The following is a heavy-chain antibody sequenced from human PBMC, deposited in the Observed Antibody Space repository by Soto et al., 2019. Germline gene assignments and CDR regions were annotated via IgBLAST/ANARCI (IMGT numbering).Heavy chain of an antibody. CDR3: ARDGDYVWGSYRWSAAFDI. J-gene: IGHJ3*02. V-gene: IGHV3-21*01. Sequence: EVQLVESGGGLVQPGGSLRLSCAASGFTFSSYSMNWVRQAPGKGLEWVSSISSSSSYIYYADSVKGRFTISRDNAKNSLYLQMNSLRAEDTAVYYCARDGDYVWGSYRWSAAFDIWGQGTMVTVSS. CDR2: ISSSSSYI. D-gene: IGHD3-16*02. CDR1: GFTFSSYS.